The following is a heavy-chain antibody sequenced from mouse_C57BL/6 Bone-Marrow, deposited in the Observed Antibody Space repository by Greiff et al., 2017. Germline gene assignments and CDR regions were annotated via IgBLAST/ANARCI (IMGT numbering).Heavy chain of an antibody. Sequence: EVKLMESGGDLVKPGGSLKLSCAASGFTFSSYGMSWVRQTPDKRLAWVATISSGGSYTYSPDSVKGRFTISRDNAKNTLYLQMSSLKSEDTAMYYCARRGNSAWFAYWGQGTLVTVSA. D-gene: IGHD2-1*01. CDR2: ISSGGSYT. CDR3: ARRGNSAWFAY. J-gene: IGHJ3*01. CDR1: GFTFSSYG. V-gene: IGHV5-6*02.